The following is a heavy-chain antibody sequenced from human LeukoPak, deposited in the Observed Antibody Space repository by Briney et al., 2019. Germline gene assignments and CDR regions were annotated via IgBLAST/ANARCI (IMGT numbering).Heavy chain of an antibody. CDR2: ISYDGSNK. CDR3: AKDNFRRAVAGTDY. J-gene: IGHJ4*02. V-gene: IGHV3-30*18. CDR1: GFTFSSYG. D-gene: IGHD6-19*01. Sequence: GGSLRLSCAASGFTFSSYGMHWVRQAPGKGLEWVAVISYDGSNKYYADSVKGRFTISRDNSKNTLYLQMNSLRAEDTAVYYCAKDNFRRAVAGTDYWGQGTLVTVSS.